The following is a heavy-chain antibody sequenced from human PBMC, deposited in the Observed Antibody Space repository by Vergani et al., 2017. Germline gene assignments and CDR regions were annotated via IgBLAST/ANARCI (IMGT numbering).Heavy chain of an antibody. CDR1: GGSFSGYY. V-gene: IGHV4-34*01. D-gene: IGHD6-19*01. J-gene: IGHJ4*02. CDR3: ARGSRQIYSSGWFPDY. Sequence: QVQLQQWGAGLLKPSETLSLTCAVYGGSFSGYYWSWIRQPPGKGLEWIGEINHSGSTNYNPSLKSRVTISVDQSKNQFSLKLSAVTAADTAVYYCARGSRQIYSSGWFPDYWGQGTLVTVSS. CDR2: INHSGST.